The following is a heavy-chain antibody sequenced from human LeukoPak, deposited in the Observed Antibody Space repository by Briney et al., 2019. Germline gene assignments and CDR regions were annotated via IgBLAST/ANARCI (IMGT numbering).Heavy chain of an antibody. V-gene: IGHV3-9*01. J-gene: IGHJ4*02. Sequence: GGSLRLSCAASGFTFDDYAMHWVRQAPGKGLEWVSGISWNSGSIGYADSVKGRFTISRDNAKNSLYLQMNSLRAEDTAVYYCARDQRGYDILTGYSYYFDYWGQGTLVTVSS. CDR1: GFTFDDYA. CDR2: ISWNSGSI. CDR3: ARDQRGYDILTGYSYYFDY. D-gene: IGHD3-9*01.